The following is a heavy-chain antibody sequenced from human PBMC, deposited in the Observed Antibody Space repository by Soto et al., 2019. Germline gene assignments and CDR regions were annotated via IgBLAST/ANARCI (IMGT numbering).Heavy chain of an antibody. CDR2: ISAYNGNT. J-gene: IGHJ3*02. CDR3: ARVPTVVTPLGAFDI. V-gene: IGHV1-18*01. D-gene: IGHD2-21*02. CDR1: GYTFTSYG. Sequence: GASVKVSCKASGYTFTSYGISWVRQAPGQGLEWMGWISAYNGNTNYAQKLQGRVTMTTDTSTSTAYMELRSLRSDDTAVYYCARVPTVVTPLGAFDIWGQGTMVTVSS.